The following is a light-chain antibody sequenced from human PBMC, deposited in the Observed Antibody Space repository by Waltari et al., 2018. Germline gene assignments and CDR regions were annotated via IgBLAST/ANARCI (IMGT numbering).Light chain of an antibody. Sequence: DIVMTQSPLSLPVTPGEPASIPCRSSQSLLYSNVYNYLDWYLQKPGQSPQLLIYLASHRASGVPDRFSGSGSGTDFTLKISRVEAEDVGIYYCMQARQTPDTFGQGTKLEIK. CDR3: MQARQTPDT. J-gene: IGKJ2*01. CDR1: QSLLYSNVYNY. V-gene: IGKV2-28*01. CDR2: LAS.